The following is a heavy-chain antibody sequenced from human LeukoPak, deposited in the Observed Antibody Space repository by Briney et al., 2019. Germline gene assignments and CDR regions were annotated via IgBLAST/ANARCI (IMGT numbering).Heavy chain of an antibody. CDR1: GWRFRVYT. Sequence: GNLCRSFARSGWRFRVYTSDGVRPSQEKGLVWLSEINDIGKTTTYADCVKGRFTISRDNAKNTLYLQMSRLRVEDSAVYYCASQGAGWNGEDDYYNTDVWGTGTTVP. V-gene: IGHV3-74*01. CDR3: ASQGAGWNGEDDYYNTDV. J-gene: IGHJ6*03. CDR2: INDIGKTT. D-gene: IGHD1-1*01.